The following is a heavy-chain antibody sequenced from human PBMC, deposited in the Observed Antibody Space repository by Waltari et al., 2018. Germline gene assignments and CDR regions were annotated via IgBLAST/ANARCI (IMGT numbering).Heavy chain of an antibody. CDR1: GYTFTSYY. Sequence: QVQLVQSGAELKKPGASVKLSCKASGYTFTSYYIQWVRQAPGQGVEWMGVMNSGGDTRIYAQKFQGRVTMTRDTYTSTVYMELSSLRSQDTAVYYCARLGITMTPDYWGQGTLVTVAS. V-gene: IGHV1-46*01. J-gene: IGHJ4*02. CDR2: MNSGGDTR. CDR3: ARLGITMTPDY.